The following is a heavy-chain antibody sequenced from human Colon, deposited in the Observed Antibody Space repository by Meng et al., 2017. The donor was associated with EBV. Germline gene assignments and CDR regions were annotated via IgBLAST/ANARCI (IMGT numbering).Heavy chain of an antibody. D-gene: IGHD3-22*01. CDR2: IFHAGNT. CDR1: GGYITNDMW. V-gene: IGHV4-4*02. CDR3: ARDFHSTMTVFDS. J-gene: IGHJ4*02. Sequence: QGALPESGAGLVKPSGTLYPPCALSGGYITNDMWWSWVRQPPGKGLEWIGEIFHAGNTNYNPSLKSRVTMSLDKSKNQFSLTLTSVTAADTAVYYCARDFHSTMTVFDSWGQGTLVTVSS.